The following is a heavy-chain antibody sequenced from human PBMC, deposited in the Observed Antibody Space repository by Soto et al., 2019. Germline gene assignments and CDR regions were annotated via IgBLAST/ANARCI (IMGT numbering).Heavy chain of an antibody. D-gene: IGHD2-2*01. V-gene: IGHV1-3*01. CDR1: GYTFTSYA. CDR2: INAGNGNT. Sequence: ASVKVSCKASGYTFTSYAMHWVRQAPGQRLEWMGWINAGNGNTKYSQKFQGRVTITRDTSASTAYMELSSLRSEDTAVYYCARVWVPASQRANAFDIWGQGTMVTVSS. J-gene: IGHJ3*02. CDR3: ARVWVPASQRANAFDI.